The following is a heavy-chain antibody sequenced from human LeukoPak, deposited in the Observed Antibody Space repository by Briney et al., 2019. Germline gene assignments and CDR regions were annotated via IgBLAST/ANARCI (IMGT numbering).Heavy chain of an antibody. J-gene: IGHJ4*02. CDR1: GGSFSGYY. CDR2: INHSGST. D-gene: IGHD3-10*01. Sequence: SETLSLTCAVYGGSFSGYYWSWIRQPPGKGLEWIGEINHSGSTNYNPSLKSRVTISVDTSKNQFSLKLSSVTAADTAVYYCARDFGYYFDYWGQGTLVTVSS. V-gene: IGHV4-34*01. CDR3: ARDFGYYFDY.